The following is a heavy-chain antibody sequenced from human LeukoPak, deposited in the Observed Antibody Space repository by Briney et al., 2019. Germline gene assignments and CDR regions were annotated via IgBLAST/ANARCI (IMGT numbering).Heavy chain of an antibody. CDR2: ISSSSRDI. Sequence: GGSLRLSCAASGFTFSYYSMTWVRQAPGKGLEWVSSISSSSRDIQYTDSVGGRFTISRDNAKNSLYLQMNSLRAEDTAMYYRARVYSSSWYFFDYWGQGALVTVSS. D-gene: IGHD6-13*01. J-gene: IGHJ4*02. CDR1: GFTFSYYS. CDR3: ARVYSSSWYFFDY. V-gene: IGHV3-21*06.